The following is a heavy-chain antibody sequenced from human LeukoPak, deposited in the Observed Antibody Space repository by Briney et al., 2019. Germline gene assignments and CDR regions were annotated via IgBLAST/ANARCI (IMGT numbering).Heavy chain of an antibody. V-gene: IGHV3-64*01. Sequence: PGGSLRLSCAASGFTFSSYAMHWVRQAPGKGLEYVSAITTNGDKTYYGNSVKGRFTISRDNSKNTLYLQMGSLRIEDMAVYYCARGGATTLFDYWGREPWSPSPQ. CDR2: ITTNGDKT. CDR1: GFTFSSYA. CDR3: ARGGATTLFDY. D-gene: IGHD1-26*01. J-gene: IGHJ4*02.